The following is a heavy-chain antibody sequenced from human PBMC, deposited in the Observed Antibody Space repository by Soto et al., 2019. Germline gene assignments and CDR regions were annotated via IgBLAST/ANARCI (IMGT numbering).Heavy chain of an antibody. Sequence: GGSLRLSCAASGFTFSDYYMSWIRQAPGKGLEWVSYISSSGSTIYYADSVKGRFTISRDNAKNSLYLQMNSLRAEDTAVYYCARDPRLGIAAAGTRWFDPWGQGTLVTVSS. CDR3: ARDPRLGIAAAGTRWFDP. J-gene: IGHJ5*02. V-gene: IGHV3-11*01. CDR2: ISSSGSTI. D-gene: IGHD6-13*01. CDR1: GFTFSDYY.